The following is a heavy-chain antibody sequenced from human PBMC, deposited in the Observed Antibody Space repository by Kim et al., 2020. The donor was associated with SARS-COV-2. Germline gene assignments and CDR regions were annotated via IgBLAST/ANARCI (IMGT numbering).Heavy chain of an antibody. CDR2: IKSKSDGGTA. Sequence: GGSLRLSCRGSGFTFINAWMSWVRQAPGKGLEWVGRIKSKSDGGTADDAALVYCRFFISSADSTATIYLQMNSLEADDTAVYYCTTALVSAAGPIYWGPG. J-gene: IGHJ4*02. CDR1: GFTFINAW. D-gene: IGHD3-9*01. V-gene: IGHV3-15*01. CDR3: TTALVSAAGPIY.